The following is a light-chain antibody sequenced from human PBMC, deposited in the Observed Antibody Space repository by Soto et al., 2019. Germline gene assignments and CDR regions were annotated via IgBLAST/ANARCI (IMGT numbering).Light chain of an antibody. CDR3: SSYTTSSTYV. CDR2: GVT. J-gene: IGLJ1*01. Sequence: QSVLTQPPSASGSPGQSVTISCTGSSSDVGAFNYVSWYQQQPGKAPKLIIYGVTKRPSGVPDRFYGSKSGNTASLTISGLQAEDEGDYFCSSYTTSSTYVLGTGTKLTVL. V-gene: IGLV2-8*01. CDR1: SSDVGAFNY.